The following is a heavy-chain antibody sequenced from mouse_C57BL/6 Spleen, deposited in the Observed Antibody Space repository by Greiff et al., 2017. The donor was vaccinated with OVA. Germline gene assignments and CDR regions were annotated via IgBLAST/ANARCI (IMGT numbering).Heavy chain of an antibody. V-gene: IGHV1-63*01. Sequence: QVQLKQSGAELVRPGTSVKMSCKASGYTFTNYWIGWAKQRPGHGLEWIGDIYPGGGYTNYNEKFKGKATLTADKSSSTAYMQFSSLTSEDSAIYYCAREGTVPFDYWGQGTTLTVSS. CDR1: GYTFTNYW. D-gene: IGHD1-1*01. J-gene: IGHJ2*01. CDR3: AREGTVPFDY. CDR2: IYPGGGYT.